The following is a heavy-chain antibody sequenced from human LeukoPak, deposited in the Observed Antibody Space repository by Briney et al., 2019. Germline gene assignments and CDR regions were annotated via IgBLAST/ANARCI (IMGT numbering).Heavy chain of an antibody. CDR2: IYHSGST. CDR1: GYSISSGYY. CDR3: ARQAGYSSSWYNY. Sequence: SETLSLTCTVSGYSISSGYYWGWIRQPPGKGLEWIGSIYHSGSTYYNPSLKSRVTISVDTSKNQFSLKLSSVTAADTAVYYCARQAGYSSSWYNYWGQGTLVTVSS. V-gene: IGHV4-38-2*02. J-gene: IGHJ4*02. D-gene: IGHD6-13*01.